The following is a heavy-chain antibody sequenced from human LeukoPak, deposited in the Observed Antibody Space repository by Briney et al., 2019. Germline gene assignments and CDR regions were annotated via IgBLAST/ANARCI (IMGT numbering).Heavy chain of an antibody. CDR2: INHSGST. J-gene: IGHJ4*02. CDR3: ARAPLTYYYGSGSRSGFDY. CDR1: GGSFSGYY. Sequence: SETLCLTCAVYGGSFSGYYWSWIRQPPGKGLEWIGEINHSGSTNYNPSLKSRVTISVDTSKNQFSLKLSSVTAADTAVYYCARAPLTYYYGSGSRSGFDYWGQGTLVTVSS. D-gene: IGHD3-10*01. V-gene: IGHV4-34*01.